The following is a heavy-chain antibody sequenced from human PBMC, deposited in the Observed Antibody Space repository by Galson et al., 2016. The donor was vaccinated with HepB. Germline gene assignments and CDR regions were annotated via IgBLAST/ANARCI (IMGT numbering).Heavy chain of an antibody. J-gene: IGHJ4*02. CDR1: GVSISSYY. Sequence: SETLSLTCTVSGVSISSYYWSWFRQPPEKGLAWIGYAFYSGITNYNPSLKSRVTISIDTSKNQFSLKLSSVTAADTAVYYCARGESYNLYWGQGTLVTVSS. V-gene: IGHV4-59*08. CDR3: ARGESYNLY. D-gene: IGHD5-24*01. CDR2: AFYSGIT.